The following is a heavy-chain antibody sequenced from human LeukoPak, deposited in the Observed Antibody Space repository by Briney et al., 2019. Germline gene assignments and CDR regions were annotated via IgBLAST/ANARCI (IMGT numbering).Heavy chain of an antibody. CDR3: ARRGPASDYYYKGGFDI. CDR1: GFTFSSYG. V-gene: IGHV3-23*01. CDR2: ISHNGDIT. D-gene: IGHD3-22*01. J-gene: IGHJ3*02. Sequence: GRSLRLSCAASGFTFSSYGMHWVRQAPGKGLEWVSVISHNGDITRYADSVKGRFTISRDNSKSTLYLQMNSLRADDTAVYYCARRGPASDYYYKGGFDIWGQGTMVTVSS.